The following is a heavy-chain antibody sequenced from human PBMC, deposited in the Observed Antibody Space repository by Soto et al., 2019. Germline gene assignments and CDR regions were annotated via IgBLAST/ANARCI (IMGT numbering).Heavy chain of an antibody. D-gene: IGHD3-22*01. V-gene: IGHV3-53*01. CDR1: GFIVSSYY. Sequence: PGGSLRLSCAGSGFIVSSYYMSWVRQAPGKGLEWISAIYSGGSTYYADSVKGRFTISRDNSENTLYLQLNSLRAEDTAVYYCVRATYFSDSSGYTRCLDYWGQGTLVTVSS. CDR2: IYSGGST. J-gene: IGHJ4*02. CDR3: VRATYFSDSSGYTRCLDY.